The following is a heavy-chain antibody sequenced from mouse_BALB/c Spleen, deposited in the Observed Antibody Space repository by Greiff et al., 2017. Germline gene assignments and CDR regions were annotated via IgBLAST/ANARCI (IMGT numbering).Heavy chain of an antibody. V-gene: IGHV1S132*01. D-gene: IGHD2-14*01. CDR2: IFPGTGTT. Sequence: VQLQQSGAELVKPGASVKLSCKTSGYTFTSYWIQWVKQRPGQGLGWIGEIFPGTGTTYYNEKFKGKATLTIDTSSSTAYMKLSSLTSEDSAVYFCARGRYDAMDYWGQGTSVTVSS. CDR1: GYTFTSYW. J-gene: IGHJ4*01. CDR3: ARGRYDAMDY.